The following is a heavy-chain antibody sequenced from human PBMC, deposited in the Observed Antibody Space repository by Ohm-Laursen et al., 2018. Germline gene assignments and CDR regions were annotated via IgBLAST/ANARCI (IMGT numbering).Heavy chain of an antibody. CDR3: ARGLWWFDP. V-gene: IGHV4-38-2*01. Sequence: GTLSLTWAVSGYSISSGYFWGWIRQPPGKGLEWIGTIYHSGSTYYNPSLKSRVTISVDTSKNQFSLKMSSVTAADTALYYCARGLWWFDPWGQGTLVTVSS. J-gene: IGHJ5*02. CDR2: IYHSGST. CDR1: GYSISSGYF.